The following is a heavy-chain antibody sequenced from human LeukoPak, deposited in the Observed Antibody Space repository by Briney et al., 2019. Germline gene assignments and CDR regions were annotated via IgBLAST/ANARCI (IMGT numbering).Heavy chain of an antibody. CDR2: INSNGDEI. Sequence: GGSLRLSCAASGFTFSTYAMTWVRQAPGKGLEWVSGINSNGDEIYYADSVRGRFTISRDNSNNALYLQMDSLRAEDTAVYYWANWIGSSSRDYWGQGTLVTV. J-gene: IGHJ4*02. CDR3: ANWIGSSSRDY. D-gene: IGHD6-6*01. V-gene: IGHV3-23*01. CDR1: GFTFSTYA.